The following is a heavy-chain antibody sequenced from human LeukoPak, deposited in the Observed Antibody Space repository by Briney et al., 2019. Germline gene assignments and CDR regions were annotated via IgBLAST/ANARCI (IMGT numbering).Heavy chain of an antibody. J-gene: IGHJ4*02. D-gene: IGHD1-26*01. CDR3: ARGRGRQNDY. Sequence: PSETLSLTCAVYGGSFSGYYWSWIRQPPGKGLEWIGEINHSGSTNYNPSLKSRVTISVDTSKNQFSLKLSSVTAADTAVYYCARGRGRQNDYWGQGTLVTVSS. CDR2: INHSGST. CDR1: GGSFSGYY. V-gene: IGHV4-34*01.